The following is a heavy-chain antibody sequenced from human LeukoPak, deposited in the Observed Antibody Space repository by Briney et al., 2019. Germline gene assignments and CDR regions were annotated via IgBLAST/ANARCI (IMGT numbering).Heavy chain of an antibody. Sequence: GGSLRLSCAASGFTFSSYWMHWVRQAPGKGLVRVSRINSDGSSTSYADSVKGRFTISRDNAKNTLYLQMNSLRAEDTAVYYCARELVRVGAYYFDYWGQGTLVTVSS. CDR1: GFTFSSYW. J-gene: IGHJ4*02. CDR2: INSDGSST. CDR3: ARELVRVGAYYFDY. V-gene: IGHV3-74*01. D-gene: IGHD1-26*01.